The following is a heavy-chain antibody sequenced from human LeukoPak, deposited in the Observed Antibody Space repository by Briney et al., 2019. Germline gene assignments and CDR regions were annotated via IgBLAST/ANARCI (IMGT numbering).Heavy chain of an antibody. Sequence: PSETLSLTCTVSGGSLSSYYWSWIRQPPGKGLEWIGYIYYSGSTNYNPSPKSRVTISVDTSKNQFSLKLSSVTAADTAVYYCAREGLRFLEWASDAFDIWGQGTMVTVSS. CDR3: AREGLRFLEWASDAFDI. CDR1: GGSLSSYY. J-gene: IGHJ3*02. CDR2: IYYSGST. V-gene: IGHV4-59*01. D-gene: IGHD3-3*01.